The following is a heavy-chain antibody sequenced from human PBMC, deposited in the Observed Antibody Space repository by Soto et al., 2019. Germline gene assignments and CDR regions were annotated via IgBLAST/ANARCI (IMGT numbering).Heavy chain of an antibody. CDR1: GFTFSSYA. CDR3: AKDWSHYGDYFYDY. V-gene: IGHV3-23*01. CDR2: ISGSGGST. Sequence: GGSLRLSCAASGFTFSSYAMSWVRQAPGKGLEWVSAISGSGGSTYYADSVKGRFTISRDNSKNTLYLQMNSLRAEDTAVYYCAKDWSHYGDYFYDYWGQGTLVTVSS. J-gene: IGHJ4*02. D-gene: IGHD4-17*01.